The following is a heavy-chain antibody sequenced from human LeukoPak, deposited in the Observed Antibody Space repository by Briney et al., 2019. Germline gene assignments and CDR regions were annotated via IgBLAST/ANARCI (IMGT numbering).Heavy chain of an antibody. CDR3: ARVVTHIYYYYGMDV. Sequence: GGSLRLSCAASGFTFSSYSMNWVRQAPGKGLEWVSSISSSSSYIYYADSVKGRFTISRDNAKNSLYLQMNSLRAEDTAVYYCARVVTHIYYYYGMDVWGQGTTVTASS. CDR2: ISSSSSYI. J-gene: IGHJ6*02. V-gene: IGHV3-21*01. D-gene: IGHD2-21*01. CDR1: GFTFSSYS.